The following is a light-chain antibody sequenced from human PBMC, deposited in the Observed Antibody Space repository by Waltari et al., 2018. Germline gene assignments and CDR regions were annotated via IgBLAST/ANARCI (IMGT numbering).Light chain of an antibody. CDR1: QTISSY. CDR3: QQTFSTQTT. Sequence: DIQMTQSPSSLSASVGDRVTITCRASQTISSYLNWYKQKPGKAPKFLIYAASSLRSGVPSRFSGSRSGTEFTLTISSLQPEDFATYYCQQTFSTQTTFGQGTRLELK. J-gene: IGKJ5*01. V-gene: IGKV1-39*01. CDR2: AAS.